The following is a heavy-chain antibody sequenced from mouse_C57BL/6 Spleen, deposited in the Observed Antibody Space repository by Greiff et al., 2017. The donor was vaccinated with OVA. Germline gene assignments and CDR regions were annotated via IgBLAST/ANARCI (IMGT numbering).Heavy chain of an antibody. Sequence: EVQGVESGGGLVQPGGSLKLSCAASGFTFSDYYMYWVRQTPEKRLEWVAYISNGGGSTYYPDTVKGRFTISRDNDKNTLYLQMSRLKSEDTAMYYCARHGSSYGYFDVWGTGTTVTVSS. CDR2: ISNGGGST. CDR1: GFTFSDYY. J-gene: IGHJ1*03. D-gene: IGHD1-1*01. V-gene: IGHV5-12*01. CDR3: ARHGSSYGYFDV.